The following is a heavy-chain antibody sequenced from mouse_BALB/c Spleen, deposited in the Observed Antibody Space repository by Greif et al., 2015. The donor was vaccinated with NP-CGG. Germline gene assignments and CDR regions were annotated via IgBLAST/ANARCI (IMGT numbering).Heavy chain of an antibody. Sequence: EVKVMESGGGLVKPGGSLKLSCAASGFTFSDYYMYWVRQTPEKRLEWVATISDGGSYTYYPDSVKGRFTISRDNAKNNLYLQMSSLKSEDTAMYYYARDPYWGQGTLVTVSA. V-gene: IGHV5-4*02. J-gene: IGHJ3*01. CDR2: ISDGGSYT. CDR3: ARDPY. CDR1: GFTFSDYY.